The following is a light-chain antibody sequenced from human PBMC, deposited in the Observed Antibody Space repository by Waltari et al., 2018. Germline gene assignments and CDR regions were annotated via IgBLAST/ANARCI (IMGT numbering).Light chain of an antibody. CDR1: QSLSNW. J-gene: IGKJ1*01. V-gene: IGKV1-5*03. Sequence: DIQMTQSPSTLSASVGDRVTLTCRASQSLSNWLAWYQQKPGKAPKDLIYKASTLESGVPSRFSGSGSGTEFTLTISSLQPDDFATYYCQQYRNLWTFGQGTKVEIK. CDR2: KAS. CDR3: QQYRNLWT.